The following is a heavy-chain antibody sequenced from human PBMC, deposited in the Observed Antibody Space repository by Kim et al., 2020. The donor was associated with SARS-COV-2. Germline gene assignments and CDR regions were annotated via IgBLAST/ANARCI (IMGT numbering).Heavy chain of an antibody. D-gene: IGHD5-18*01. Sequence: SETLSLTCAVSSGSITSSSYYWGWIRQPPGKGLEWIGSIYYSGSTYYNPSLESRVTMSVDTSKNQFSLNLNSVTAADTAVYYCAKGADTAMVTGGYNWFDPWGQGTLVTVSS. CDR3: AKGADTAMVTGGYNWFDP. CDR2: IYYSGST. V-gene: IGHV4-39*07. CDR1: SGSITSSSYY. J-gene: IGHJ5*02.